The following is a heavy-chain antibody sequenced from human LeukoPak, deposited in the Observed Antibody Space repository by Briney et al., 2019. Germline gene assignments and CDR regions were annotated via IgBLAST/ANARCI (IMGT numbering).Heavy chain of an antibody. CDR3: AMGLGDSSGSYFDY. CDR2: FDPEDGET. CDR1: GYTLTELS. Sequence: ASVKVSCKVSGYTLTELSMHWVRQAPGKGREWMGGFDPEDGETIYAQKFQGRVTITADKSTSTAYMELSSLRSEDTAVYYCAMGLGDSSGSYFDYWGQGTLVTVSS. D-gene: IGHD3-22*01. J-gene: IGHJ4*02. V-gene: IGHV1-24*01.